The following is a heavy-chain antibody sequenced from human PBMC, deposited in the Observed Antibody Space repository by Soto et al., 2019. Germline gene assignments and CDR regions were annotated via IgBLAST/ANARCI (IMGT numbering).Heavy chain of an antibody. CDR1: GFTFSSHA. CDR3: AKDLVVVPASGDAFDV. V-gene: IGHV3-23*01. Sequence: GGSLRLSCAASGFTFSSHAMSWVRQAPGKGLEWVSSITGGAGNTYYADSVKGRFTISRDNPKNTLYLQMNSLGAEDTAVYFCAKDLVVVPASGDAFDVWGQGTMVTVSS. D-gene: IGHD2-15*01. CDR2: ITGGAGNT. J-gene: IGHJ3*01.